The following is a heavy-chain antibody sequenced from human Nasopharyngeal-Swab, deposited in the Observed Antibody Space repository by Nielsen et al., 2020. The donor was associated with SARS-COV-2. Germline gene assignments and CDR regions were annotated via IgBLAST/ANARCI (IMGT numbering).Heavy chain of an antibody. CDR1: GFTFSSYG. Sequence: GESLKISCAASGFTFSSYGMHWVRQAPGKGLEWVSAIKWNGGSTVYADSVKGRFTISRDNAKNSLFLQMNSLRVEDTAFYYCARDRGVAPSNYVDYWGQGTLVTVSS. V-gene: IGHV3-20*04. CDR3: ARDRGVAPSNYVDY. J-gene: IGHJ4*02. D-gene: IGHD3-10*01. CDR2: IKWNGGST.